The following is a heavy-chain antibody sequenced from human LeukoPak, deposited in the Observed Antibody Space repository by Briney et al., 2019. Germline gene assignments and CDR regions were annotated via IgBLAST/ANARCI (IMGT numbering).Heavy chain of an antibody. CDR1: GFTFDDYA. CDR2: MSWNSGSI. V-gene: IGHV3-9*01. CDR3: AKDMSAATIPPYYYGMDV. J-gene: IGHJ6*02. Sequence: PGGSLRLSCAASGFTFDDYAMHWVRQAPGKGLEWVSGMSWNSGSIGYAGSVKGRFTISRDNAKNSLYLQMNSLRAEDTALYYCAKDMSAATIPPYYYGMDVWGQGTTVTVSS. D-gene: IGHD2-2*01.